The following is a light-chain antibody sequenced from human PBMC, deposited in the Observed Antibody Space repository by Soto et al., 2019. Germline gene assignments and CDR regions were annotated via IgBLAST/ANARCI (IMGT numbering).Light chain of an antibody. V-gene: IGLV2-14*01. CDR1: SSDIGAYNY. J-gene: IGLJ1*01. Sequence: QSALTQPPSASGSPGQSVTFSCTGTSSDIGAYNYVSWYQQHPGKAPKLLIYEVTNRPSGVSNRFSGSKSGNTASLTISGLQDEEEANSYCNSYTTLNNRVFGTGTKGTV. CDR2: EVT. CDR3: NSYTTLNNRV.